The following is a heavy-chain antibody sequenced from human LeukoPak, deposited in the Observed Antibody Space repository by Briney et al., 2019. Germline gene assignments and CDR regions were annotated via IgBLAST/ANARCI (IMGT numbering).Heavy chain of an antibody. V-gene: IGHV1-46*01. D-gene: IGHD5-24*01. CDR3: TREPPNEGWFDY. CDR2: INLRGGGP. CDR1: GYAFTNYY. J-gene: IGHJ4*02. Sequence: GAPVKPSCKASGYAFTNYYIHWVRQAPGQGLEYMGIINLRGGGPSNAQNFQDRVIMTRDASTSTVYMELSSLRSEDTAIYYCTREPPNEGWFDYWGQGTLVTVSS.